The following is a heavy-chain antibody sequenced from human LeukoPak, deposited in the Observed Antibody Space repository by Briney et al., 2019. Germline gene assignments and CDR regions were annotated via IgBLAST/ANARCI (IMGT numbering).Heavy chain of an antibody. D-gene: IGHD3-10*01. CDR2: IRYDGSNK. J-gene: IGHJ6*02. CDR3: AKGPIYYGSGSYKSYYYYGMDV. Sequence: SGGSQRLSCAASGFTFSGYGMHWVRQAPGKGLEWVAFIRYDGSNKYYADSVKGRFTISRDNSKNTLYLQMNSLRAEDTAVYYCAKGPIYYGSGSYKSYYYYGMDVWGQGTTVTVSS. CDR1: GFTFSGYG. V-gene: IGHV3-30*02.